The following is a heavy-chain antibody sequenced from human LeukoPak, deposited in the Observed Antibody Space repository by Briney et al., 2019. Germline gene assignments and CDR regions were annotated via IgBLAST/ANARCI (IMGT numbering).Heavy chain of an antibody. CDR2: ISGSGGST. CDR3: AKDTYYDFWSGYSAVFDY. CDR1: EFTFSSYA. D-gene: IGHD3-3*01. V-gene: IGHV3-23*01. J-gene: IGHJ4*02. Sequence: GGSLRLSCAASEFTFSSYAMSWVRQAPGKGLEWVSAISGSGGSTYYADSVKGRFTISRDNSKNTLYLQMNSLRAEDTAVYYCAKDTYYDFWSGYSAVFDYWGQGTLVTVSS.